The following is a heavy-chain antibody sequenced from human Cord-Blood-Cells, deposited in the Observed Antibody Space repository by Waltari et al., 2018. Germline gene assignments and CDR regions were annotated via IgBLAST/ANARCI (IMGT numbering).Heavy chain of an antibody. V-gene: IGHV3-21*01. CDR1: GFTFSSYS. Sequence: EVQLVESGGGLVKPGGSLRLSCAASGFTFSSYSMNWVPPPPWKGLEWVSSISSSSSYIYYADSVKGRFTISRDNAKNSLYLQMNSLRAEDTAVYYCARVLDYDILTGYYFDYWGQGTLVTVSS. D-gene: IGHD3-9*01. J-gene: IGHJ4*02. CDR2: ISSSSSYI. CDR3: ARVLDYDILTGYYFDY.